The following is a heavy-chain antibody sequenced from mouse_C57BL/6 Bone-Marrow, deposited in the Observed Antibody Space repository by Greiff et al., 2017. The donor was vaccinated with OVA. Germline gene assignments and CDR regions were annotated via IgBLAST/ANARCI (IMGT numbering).Heavy chain of an antibody. D-gene: IGHD1-1*01. V-gene: IGHV1-72*01. CDR1: GYTFTSYW. Sequence: QVQLQQPGAELVKPGASVKLSCKASGYTFTSYWMHWVKQRPGRGLEWIGRIDPNRGGTKYNEKFKSKATLTVYKPSSTAYMQLSSLTSEDSAVYYCARRAGSSYVGYFDVWGTGTTVTVSS. J-gene: IGHJ1*03. CDR3: ARRAGSSYVGYFDV. CDR2: IDPNRGGT.